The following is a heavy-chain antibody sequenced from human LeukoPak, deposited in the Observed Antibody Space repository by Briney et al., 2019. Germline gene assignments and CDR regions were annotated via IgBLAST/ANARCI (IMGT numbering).Heavy chain of an antibody. J-gene: IGHJ4*02. CDR3: ARAPLDCSGGSCYSGYFDY. V-gene: IGHV4-59*01. Sequence: SETLSLTCTVSGGSISSYYWSWIRQPPGKGLEWIGYIYYSGSTNYNPPLKSRVTISVDTSKNQFSLKLSSVTAADTAVYYCARAPLDCSGGSCYSGYFDYWGQGTLVTVSS. D-gene: IGHD2-15*01. CDR2: IYYSGST. CDR1: GGSISSYY.